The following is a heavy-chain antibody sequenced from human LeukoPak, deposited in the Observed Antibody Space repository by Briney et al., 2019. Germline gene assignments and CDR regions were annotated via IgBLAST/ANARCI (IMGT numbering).Heavy chain of an antibody. Sequence: GASVKVSCKASGYTFTAYYMHWVRQAPGQGLEWMGWMHPNSGGTHYKQKFQGRVTMTRDTSISTAYMEVSRLTSDDTAVYYCATSSGYSSSWGAFDIWGQGTMVTVSS. CDR1: GYTFTAYY. CDR3: ATSSGYSSSWGAFDI. J-gene: IGHJ3*02. D-gene: IGHD6-13*01. CDR2: MHPNSGGT. V-gene: IGHV1-2*02.